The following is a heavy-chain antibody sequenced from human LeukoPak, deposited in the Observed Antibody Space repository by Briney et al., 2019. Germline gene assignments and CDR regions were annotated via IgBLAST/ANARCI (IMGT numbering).Heavy chain of an antibody. Sequence: PGGSLRLSCAVSGFGLHTFAMSWVRQAPGKGLEWLASITKYDGRLYYADSVRGRFTISRDTSQNELYLQMNSLRVDDSAIYYCAKDHSADGWPTFEYWGRGTLVTVSS. CDR2: ITKYDGRL. CDR3: AKDHSADGWPTFEY. J-gene: IGHJ4*02. D-gene: IGHD5-24*01. V-gene: IGHV3-23*01. CDR1: GFGLHTFA.